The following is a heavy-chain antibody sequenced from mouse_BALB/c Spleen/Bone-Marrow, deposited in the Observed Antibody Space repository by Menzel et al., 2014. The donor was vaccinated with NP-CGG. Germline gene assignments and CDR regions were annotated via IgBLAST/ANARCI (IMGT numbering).Heavy chain of an antibody. CDR3: SDGNFYALDY. CDR2: IDPENGDT. Sequence: EVQLQQSGAELVRSGASVKLSCTASGFNIKDYYIRWVKQRPEQGLEWIGWIDPENGDTEYAPKFQGKATMTADTSSNTAYLQLSSLTSVDTAVYYCSDGNFYALDYWGQGTSVTVSS. CDR1: GFNIKDYY. J-gene: IGHJ4*01. D-gene: IGHD2-1*01. V-gene: IGHV14-4*02.